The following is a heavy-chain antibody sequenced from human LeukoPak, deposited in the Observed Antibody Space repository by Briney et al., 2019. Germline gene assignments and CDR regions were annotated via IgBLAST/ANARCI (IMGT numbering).Heavy chain of an antibody. CDR3: ARGVGIYDSNDY. CDR1: VYTFTVYY. CDR2: ISPNSGGK. Sequence: ASVKLSRKASVYTFTVYYMHWVRPAPGQGLEWMGWISPNSGGKKYAQKLRGRVTMTRDTPNSTAYMELSRLRSDDAAVYHCARGVGIYDSNDYWGEGTLGTVSS. D-gene: IGHD3-22*01. V-gene: IGHV1-2*02. J-gene: IGHJ4*02.